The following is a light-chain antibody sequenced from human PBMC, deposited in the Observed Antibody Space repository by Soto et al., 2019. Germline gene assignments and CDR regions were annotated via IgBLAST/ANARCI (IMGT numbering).Light chain of an antibody. CDR1: SSDVGDYNY. V-gene: IGLV2-11*01. CDR3: CSFAGSYTFGV. Sequence: QSVLTQPRSVSGSPGQSVTISCTGTSSDVGDYNYVSWYQQYPGKAPKLVIYDVSKRPSGVPDRFSGSKSGNTASLTISGLQAEDEAEYYCCSFAGSYTFGVFGGGTKLTVL. CDR2: DVS. J-gene: IGLJ3*02.